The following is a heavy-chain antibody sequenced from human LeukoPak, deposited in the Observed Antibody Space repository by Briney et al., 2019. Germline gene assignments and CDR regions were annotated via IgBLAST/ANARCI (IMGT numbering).Heavy chain of an antibody. Sequence: SETLSLTCTVSGGSISSYYWSWIRQPAGKGLEWIGRIYTSGSTNYNPSLKSRVTMSVDTSKNQFSLKLSSVTAADTAVYYCARDGANLGYCSGGSCYSDAFDIWGQGTMVTVSS. CDR3: ARDGANLGYCSGGSCYSDAFDI. CDR2: IYTSGST. D-gene: IGHD2-15*01. V-gene: IGHV4-4*07. CDR1: GGSISSYY. J-gene: IGHJ3*02.